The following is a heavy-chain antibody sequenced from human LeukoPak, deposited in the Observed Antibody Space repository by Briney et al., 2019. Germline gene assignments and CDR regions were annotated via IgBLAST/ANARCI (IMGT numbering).Heavy chain of an antibody. D-gene: IGHD2-2*01. CDR3: ARPPKRSSTSCYPFDY. CDR2: INPDDSDT. Sequence: GESLKISCKGSGYSFSNYWIGWVRQMPGKGLEWMGFINPDDSDTRYSPSFQGQVTISADKSINTAYLQWSSLRAEDTAVYYCARPPKRSSTSCYPFDYWGQGTLVTVSS. V-gene: IGHV5-51*01. J-gene: IGHJ4*02. CDR1: GYSFSNYW.